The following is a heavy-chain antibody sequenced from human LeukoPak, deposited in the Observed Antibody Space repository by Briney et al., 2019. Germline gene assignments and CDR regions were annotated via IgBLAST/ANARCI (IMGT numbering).Heavy chain of an antibody. CDR3: AKVGAIGGSYPYFDY. CDR2: ISGSGGST. CDR1: GFTFSSYA. V-gene: IGHV3-23*01. D-gene: IGHD1-26*01. Sequence: PGGSLRLSCAASGFTFSSYAMRWVRQAPGKGLEWVSAISGSGGSTYYADSVKGRFTISRDNSKNTLYLQMNSLRAEDTAVYYCAKVGAIGGSYPYFDYWGQGTLVTVSS. J-gene: IGHJ4*02.